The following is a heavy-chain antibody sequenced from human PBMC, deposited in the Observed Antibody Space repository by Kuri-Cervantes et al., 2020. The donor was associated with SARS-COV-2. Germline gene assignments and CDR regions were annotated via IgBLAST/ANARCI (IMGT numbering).Heavy chain of an antibody. CDR1: GGSISSGSYY. Sequence: SETLSLTCTVSGGSISSGSYYWSWIRQPAGKGLEWIGYIYTSGSTNYNPSLKSRVTISVDTSKNQFSLKLSSVTAADTAVYYCARDPNANHNNGFDPWGQGTLVTVSS. CDR2: IYTSGST. CDR3: ARDPNANHNNGFDP. J-gene: IGHJ5*02. V-gene: IGHV4-61*10. D-gene: IGHD4/OR15-4a*01.